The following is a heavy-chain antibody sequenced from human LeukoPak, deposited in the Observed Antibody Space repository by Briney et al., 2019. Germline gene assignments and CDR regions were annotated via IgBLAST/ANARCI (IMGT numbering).Heavy chain of an antibody. J-gene: IGHJ4*02. CDR1: GYTFTSYY. CDR2: INPSGGST. D-gene: IGHD5-24*01. V-gene: IGHV1-46*01. Sequence: ASVKVSCKASGYTFTSYYMHWVRQAPGQGLEWMGIINPSGGSTSYAQKFQGRVTMTRNTSTSTVYMELSSLRSEDTAVYYCAREGAMATILSAFDYWCQGTLVTVSS. CDR3: AREGAMATILSAFDY.